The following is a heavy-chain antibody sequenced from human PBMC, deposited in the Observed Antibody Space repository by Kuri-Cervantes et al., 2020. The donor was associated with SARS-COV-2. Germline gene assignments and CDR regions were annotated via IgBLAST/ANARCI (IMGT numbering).Heavy chain of an antibody. D-gene: IGHD3-22*01. CDR1: GGPIRSRKSY. J-gene: IGHJ5*02. CDR3: ARHEGAYDSSGYYYPGWFDP. CDR2: MYYNGNT. V-gene: IGHV4-39*01. Sequence: GSLRPSCNVSGGPIRSRKSYWGWIRQPPGKGRVWIGIMYYNGNTYYNPSLKSRVTISVDTSKYQFSLELCSVTAAGTAVYYCARHEGAYDSSGYYYPGWFDPWGQGTLVTVSS.